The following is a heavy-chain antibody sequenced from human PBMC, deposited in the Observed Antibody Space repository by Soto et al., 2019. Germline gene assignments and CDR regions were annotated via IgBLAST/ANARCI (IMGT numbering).Heavy chain of an antibody. CDR2: IYYNGST. V-gene: IGHV4-31*03. CDR3: ARARGVATIIYYYGMDV. Sequence: QVQLQESGPGLVKPSQTLSLTCTVSGGSISSGGDYWSWIRQHPGKGLEWIGYIYYNGSTNYNPSLKSRVTISVATSTNQFSLKLSSVTAAEPAVYYCARARGVATIIYYYGMDVWGQGTTVTVSS. J-gene: IGHJ6*02. D-gene: IGHD5-12*01. CDR1: GGSISSGGDY.